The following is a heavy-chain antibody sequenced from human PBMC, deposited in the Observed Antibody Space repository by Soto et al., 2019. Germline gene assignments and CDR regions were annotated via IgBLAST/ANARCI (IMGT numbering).Heavy chain of an antibody. D-gene: IGHD1-26*01. CDR2: IYYSGST. J-gene: IGHJ3*02. CDR3: ARDPPLGGRYSYAFDI. Sequence: QVQLQESGPGLVKPSETLSLTCTVSGGSVSSGSYYWSWIRQPPGKGLEWIGYIYYSGSTNYNPSLKSRVTISVDTSKNQFSLKLSSVTAADTAVYYCARDPPLGGRYSYAFDIWGQGTMVTVSS. CDR1: GGSVSSGSYY. V-gene: IGHV4-61*01.